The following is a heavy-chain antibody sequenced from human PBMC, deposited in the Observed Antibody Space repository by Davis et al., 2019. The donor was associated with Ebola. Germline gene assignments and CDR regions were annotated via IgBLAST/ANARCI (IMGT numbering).Heavy chain of an antibody. CDR3: ARDAHLGYYYYYMDV. Sequence: SVKVSCKASGGTFSSYAISWVRQAPGQGLEWMGGIIPIFGTANYAQKFQGRVTITADESTSTAYMELSSLRSEDTAVYYCARDAHLGYYYYYMDVWGKGTTVTVSS. CDR1: GGTFSSYA. J-gene: IGHJ6*03. CDR2: IIPIFGTA. D-gene: IGHD3-16*01. V-gene: IGHV1-69*13.